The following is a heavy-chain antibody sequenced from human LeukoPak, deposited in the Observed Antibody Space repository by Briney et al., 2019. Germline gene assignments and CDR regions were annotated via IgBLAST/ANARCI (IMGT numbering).Heavy chain of an antibody. CDR2: ISSSSSTI. CDR3: ARDGRAFYDSSGYYYRRDAFDI. V-gene: IGHV3-48*01. D-gene: IGHD3-22*01. J-gene: IGHJ3*02. Sequence: GRSLRLSCAASGFTFSSYSINWVRQAPGKGLEWVSYISSSSSTIYYADSVKGRFTISRDNAKNSLYLQMNSLRAEDTAVYYCARDGRAFYDSSGYYYRRDAFDIWGQGTMVTVSS. CDR1: GFTFSSYS.